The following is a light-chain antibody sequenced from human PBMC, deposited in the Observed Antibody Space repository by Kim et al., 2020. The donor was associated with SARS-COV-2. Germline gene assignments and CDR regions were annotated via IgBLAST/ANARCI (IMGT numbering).Light chain of an antibody. CDR1: QGVSTN. J-gene: IGKJ4*01. CDR3: QQYNNWPPLT. CDR2: GAS. V-gene: IGKV3-15*01. Sequence: VSPGERATLSCRASQGVSTNLAWYQQKPGQAPRLLIYGASTRATGIPARFSGSGSGTEFTLTISSLQSEDFAVYYCQQYNNWPPLTFGGGTKVEIK.